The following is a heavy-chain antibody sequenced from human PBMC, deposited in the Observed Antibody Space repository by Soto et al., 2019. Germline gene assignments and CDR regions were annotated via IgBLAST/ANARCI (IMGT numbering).Heavy chain of an antibody. CDR3: ATPGTPGSFYDY. CDR2: IYYSGST. Sequence: SETLSLTCTVSGGSISSSSYYWGWIRQPPGKGLEWIGSIYYSGSTYYNPSLKSRVTISVDTSKNQFSLKLSSVTAADTAVYYCATPGTPGSFYDYWGQGTLVTVSS. CDR1: GGSISSSSYY. V-gene: IGHV4-39*01. J-gene: IGHJ4*02.